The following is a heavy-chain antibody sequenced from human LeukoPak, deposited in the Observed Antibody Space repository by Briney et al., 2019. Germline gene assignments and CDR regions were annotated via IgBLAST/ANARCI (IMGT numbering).Heavy chain of an antibody. CDR3: TRDIVSISQPYYFDY. J-gene: IGHJ4*02. Sequence: GGSLRLSCTASGFTFGYHAINWVRQAPGRGLEWVGFIRSQVYSGTTEYATSVKDRFTISRNDSKSTAYLQMNSLKTEDTAVYYCTRDIVSISQPYYFDYWGQETLVTVSS. CDR1: GFTFGYHA. V-gene: IGHV3-49*04. CDR2: IRSQVYSGTT. D-gene: IGHD2-2*01.